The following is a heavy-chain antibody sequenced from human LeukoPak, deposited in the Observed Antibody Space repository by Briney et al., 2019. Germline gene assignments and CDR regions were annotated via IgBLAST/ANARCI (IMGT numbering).Heavy chain of an antibody. J-gene: IGHJ4*02. CDR2: ISSSSLYI. Sequence: GGSLRLSCAASGFTVSSNYMTWVRQAPGKGLEWVSSISSSSLYIYYADSVKGRFTISRDNAKNSLFLQMNSLRAEDTAVCYCAREGDGYNSPIDYWGQGTLVTVSS. CDR1: GFTVSSNY. CDR3: AREGDGYNSPIDY. D-gene: IGHD5-24*01. V-gene: IGHV3-21*01.